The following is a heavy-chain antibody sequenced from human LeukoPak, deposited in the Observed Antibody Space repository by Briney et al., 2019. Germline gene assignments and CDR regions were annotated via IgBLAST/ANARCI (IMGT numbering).Heavy chain of an antibody. CDR2: IYHSGST. CDR3: ARDSGYESYYYYGMDV. D-gene: IGHD5-12*01. V-gene: IGHV4-30-2*01. CDR1: GGSISIGGYS. Sequence: SQTLSLTCAVSGGSISIGGYSWSWIRQPPGKGLEWIGYIYHSGSTYYNPSLKSRVTISVDRSKNQFSLKLSSVTAADTAVYYCARDSGYESYYYYGMDVWGQGTTVTVSS. J-gene: IGHJ6*02.